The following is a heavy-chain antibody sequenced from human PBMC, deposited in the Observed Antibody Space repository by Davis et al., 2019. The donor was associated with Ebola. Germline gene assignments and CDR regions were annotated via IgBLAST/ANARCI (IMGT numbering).Heavy chain of an antibody. Sequence: SETLSLTCAVYGGSFSGYYWSWIRQPPAKGLEWIREINHSGSTNYNPSLKSRVTISVDTAKNQFSLKLSSVTAADTAVYYCARCGATPYGMDVWGQGTTVTVSS. CDR3: ARCGATPYGMDV. CDR2: INHSGST. D-gene: IGHD5-12*01. CDR1: GGSFSGYY. J-gene: IGHJ6*02. V-gene: IGHV4-34*01.